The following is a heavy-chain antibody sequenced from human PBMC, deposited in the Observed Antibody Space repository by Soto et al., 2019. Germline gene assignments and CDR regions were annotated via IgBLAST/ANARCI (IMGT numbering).Heavy chain of an antibody. CDR1: GFTFSSYA. D-gene: IGHD2-21*02. Sequence: QVQLVESGGGVVQPGRSLRLSCAASGFTFSSYAMHWVRQAPGKGLEWVAVISYDGSNKYYADSVKGRFTISRDNSKNTLYLQMNSLRAEDTAVYYCARDSGPLTASQLEYFHHWGQGTLVTVSS. CDR2: ISYDGSNK. V-gene: IGHV3-30-3*01. J-gene: IGHJ1*01. CDR3: ARDSGPLTASQLEYFHH.